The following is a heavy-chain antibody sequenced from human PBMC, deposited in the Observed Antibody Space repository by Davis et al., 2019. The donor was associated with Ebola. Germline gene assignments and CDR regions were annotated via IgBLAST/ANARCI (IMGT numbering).Heavy chain of an antibody. D-gene: IGHD1-14*01. CDR1: GFTFSSYA. CDR2: ISGSGGST. V-gene: IGHV3-23*01. Sequence: PGGSLRLSCAASGFTFSSYAMSWVRRAPGKGLEWVSAISGSGGSTYYADYVKGRFTISRDNSKNTLYLQMNRLRAEDTAVYYCAKSHPGVDPPGGDAFDFWGQGTMVTVSS. CDR3: AKSHPGVDPPGGDAFDF. J-gene: IGHJ3*01.